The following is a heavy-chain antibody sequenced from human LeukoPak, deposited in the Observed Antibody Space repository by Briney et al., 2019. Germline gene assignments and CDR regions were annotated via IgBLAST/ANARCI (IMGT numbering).Heavy chain of an antibody. V-gene: IGHV5-51*01. CDR1: GYSFTSYW. CDR3: ARLRLTYYYDSSGYEAPDY. D-gene: IGHD3-22*01. CDR2: IYPGDSDT. Sequence: GESLKISCKGSGYSFTSYWIGWVRQMPGKGLGWMGIIYPGDSDTRYSPSFQGQVTISADKSISTAYLQWSSLKASDTAMYYCARLRLTYYYDSSGYEAPDYWGQGTLVTVSS. J-gene: IGHJ4*02.